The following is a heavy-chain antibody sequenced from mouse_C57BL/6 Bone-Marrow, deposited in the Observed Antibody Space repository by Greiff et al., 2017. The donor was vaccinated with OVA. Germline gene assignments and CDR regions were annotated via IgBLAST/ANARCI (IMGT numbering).Heavy chain of an antibody. Sequence: VQRVESGPGLVAPSQSLSITCTVSGFSLTSYGVDWVRQPPGKGLEWLGVIWGGGSTNYTSALMSRLSISKDNSMIQVFLKMTILHTVATAMYYCAKHYYCSSYAIDYWGQGTSVTVSS. D-gene: IGHD1-1*01. CDR1: GFSLTSYG. J-gene: IGHJ4*01. CDR2: IWGGGST. CDR3: AKHYYCSSYAIDY. V-gene: IGHV2-9*01.